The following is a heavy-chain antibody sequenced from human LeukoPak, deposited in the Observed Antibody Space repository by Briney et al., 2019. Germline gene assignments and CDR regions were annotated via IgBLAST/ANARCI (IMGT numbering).Heavy chain of an antibody. CDR2: IKQDGTEK. V-gene: IGHV3-7*03. J-gene: IGHJ4*02. CDR3: VRGKGDDY. D-gene: IGHD3-16*01. CDR1: GFIFSGFW. Sequence: GGSLRLSCAASGFIFSGFWMTWVRQAPGKGLEWVANIKQDGTEKYYVDSVKGRFTISGDNAKNSLYLQMDSLRVEDTAVYYCVRGKGDDYWGQGTLVTVSS.